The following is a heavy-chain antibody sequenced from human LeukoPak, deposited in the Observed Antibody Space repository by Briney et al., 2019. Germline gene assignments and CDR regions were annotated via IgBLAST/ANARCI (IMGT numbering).Heavy chain of an antibody. CDR1: GFTFSSYA. J-gene: IGHJ4*02. Sequence: GESLRPSCAASGFTFSSYAMSWVRQAPGKGLEWVSAISGSGGSTYYADSVKGRFTISRDNSKNTLYLQMNSLRAEDPAVYYCAKDHVVVPAATTFDYWGQGTLVTVSS. V-gene: IGHV3-23*01. D-gene: IGHD2-2*01. CDR3: AKDHVVVPAATTFDY. CDR2: ISGSGGST.